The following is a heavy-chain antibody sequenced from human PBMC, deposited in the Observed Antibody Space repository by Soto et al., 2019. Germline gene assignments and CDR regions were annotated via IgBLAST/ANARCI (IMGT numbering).Heavy chain of an antibody. CDR2: IIPIFGTA. J-gene: IGHJ6*02. Sequence: SVKVSCKASGGTFSSYAISWVRQAPGQGLEWMGGIIPIFGTANYAQKFQGRVTITADESTSTAYMELSSLRSEDTAVYYCARSITMVRGVINGYYYYGMDVWGQGTTVTSP. CDR3: ARSITMVRGVINGYYYYGMDV. CDR1: GGTFSSYA. D-gene: IGHD3-10*01. V-gene: IGHV1-69*13.